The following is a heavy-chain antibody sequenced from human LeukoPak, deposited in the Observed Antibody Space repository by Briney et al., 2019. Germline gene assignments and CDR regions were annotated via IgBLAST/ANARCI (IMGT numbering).Heavy chain of an antibody. Sequence: SETLSLTCAVYGGSFSGYYWSWIRQPPGKGLEWIGEINHSGSTNYNPSLKSRATISVDTSKNQFSLKLSSVTAADTAVYYCAREPRAAAGAFDIWGQGTMVTVSS. CDR1: GGSFSGYY. CDR2: INHSGST. CDR3: AREPRAAAGAFDI. D-gene: IGHD6-13*01. J-gene: IGHJ3*02. V-gene: IGHV4-34*01.